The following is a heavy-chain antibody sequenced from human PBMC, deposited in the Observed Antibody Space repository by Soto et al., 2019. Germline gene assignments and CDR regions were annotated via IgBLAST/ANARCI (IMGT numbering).Heavy chain of an antibody. D-gene: IGHD6-6*01. CDR2: ISYDGSNK. V-gene: IGHV3-30*18. J-gene: IGHJ4*02. CDR3: AKDRPPLY. CDR1: GFTFSSYG. Sequence: PGGSLRLSCAASGFTFSSYGMHWVRQAPGKGLAWVAVISYDGSNKYYADSVKGRFTISRDNSKNTLYLQMNSLRAEDTAVYYCAKDRPPLYWGQGTLVTVSS.